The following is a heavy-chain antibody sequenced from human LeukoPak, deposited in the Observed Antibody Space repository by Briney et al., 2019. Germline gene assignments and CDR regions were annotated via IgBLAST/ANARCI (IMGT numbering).Heavy chain of an antibody. CDR3: ARGRKYSSGWFGYYYYYMDV. CDR2: INHSGST. V-gene: IGHV4-34*01. Sequence: SETLSLTCAVYGGSFSGCYWSWIRQPPGKGLEWIGEINHSGSTNYNPSLKSRVTISVDTSKNQFSLKLSSVTAADTAVYYCARGRKYSSGWFGYYYYYMDVWGKGTTVTVSS. J-gene: IGHJ6*03. CDR1: GGSFSGCY. D-gene: IGHD6-19*01.